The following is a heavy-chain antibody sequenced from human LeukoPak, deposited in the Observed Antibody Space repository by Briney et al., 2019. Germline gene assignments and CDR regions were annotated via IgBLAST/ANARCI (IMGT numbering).Heavy chain of an antibody. V-gene: IGHV4-59*07. Sequence: SDTLSLTCTVSGGSISSYYWSWIRQPPGKGLEWIGYIYYSGSTNYNPSLKSRVTISVDTSKNQFSLKLTSVTAADTAVYYCARVTSSGWAHAFDIWGQGTMVTVSS. D-gene: IGHD6-19*01. CDR2: IYYSGST. CDR3: ARVTSSGWAHAFDI. CDR1: GGSISSYY. J-gene: IGHJ3*02.